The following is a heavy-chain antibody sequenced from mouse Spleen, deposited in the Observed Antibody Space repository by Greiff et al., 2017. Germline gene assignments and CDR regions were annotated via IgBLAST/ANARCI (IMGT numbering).Heavy chain of an antibody. J-gene: IGHJ4*01. D-gene: IGHD2-12*01. CDR3: ARRAVDYSYAMGY. CDR1: GYTFTDYY. V-gene: IGHV1-26*01. Sequence: VQLQQSGPELVKPGASVKISCKASGYTFTDYYMNWVKQSHGKSLEWIGDINPNNGGTSYNQKFKGKATLTVDKSSSTAYMELRSLTSEDSAVYYCARRAVDYSYAMGYWGQGTSVTVSS. CDR2: INPNNGGT.